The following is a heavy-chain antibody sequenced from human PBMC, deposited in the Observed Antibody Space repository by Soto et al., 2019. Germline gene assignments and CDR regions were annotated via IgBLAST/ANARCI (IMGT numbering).Heavy chain of an antibody. CDR2: IIPFGEIT. CDR1: GGPFSSYG. Sequence: SVKVSCKASGGPFSSYGLSWVRQAPGQGFEWMGRIIPFGEITNFAQKFQDRVTITADTATSTAYMELRSLKSEDTAVYYCAREGPGVKFDFWGQGTLVTVSS. D-gene: IGHD3-10*01. V-gene: IGHV1-69*04. J-gene: IGHJ4*02. CDR3: AREGPGVKFDF.